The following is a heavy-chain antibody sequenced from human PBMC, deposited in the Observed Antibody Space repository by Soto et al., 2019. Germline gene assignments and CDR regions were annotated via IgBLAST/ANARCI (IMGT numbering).Heavy chain of an antibody. CDR3: ARDLGSTAGYGDYYGMDV. D-gene: IGHD1-1*01. CDR1: GFTFSSYY. Sequence: GGSLRLSCAASGFTFSSYYMHWVRQATGEGLEWVSAIGTAGDTYYPGSVKGRFTISRENAKNSLYLQMNSLRAEDTAVYYCARDLGSTAGYGDYYGMDVWGQGTTVTVSS. CDR2: IGTAGDT. V-gene: IGHV3-13*01. J-gene: IGHJ6*02.